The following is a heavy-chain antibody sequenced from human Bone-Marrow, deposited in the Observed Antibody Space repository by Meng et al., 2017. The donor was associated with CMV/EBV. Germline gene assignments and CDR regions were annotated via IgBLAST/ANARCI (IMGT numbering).Heavy chain of an antibody. CDR1: GFTFSSYG. CDR3: ARELPTVMPFDY. J-gene: IGHJ4*02. D-gene: IGHD2-2*01. V-gene: IGHV3-30*19. Sequence: GGSLRLSCAASGFTFSSYGMHWVRQAPGKGLEWVAVISFDGSNKYYADSVKGRFTISRDNSKNTLYLQMNSLRVEDTAVYYCARELPTVMPFDYWGLGTLVTVSS. CDR2: ISFDGSNK.